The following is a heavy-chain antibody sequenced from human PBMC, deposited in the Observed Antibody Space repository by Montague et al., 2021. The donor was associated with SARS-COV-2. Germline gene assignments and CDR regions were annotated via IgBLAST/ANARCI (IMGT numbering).Heavy chain of an antibody. V-gene: IGHV4-34*01. D-gene: IGHD3-3*01. CDR3: ARGYQLRFLEWSSRQSTFDY. CDR2: INHSGST. CDR1: GGSFSGYY. Sequence: SETLSLTCAVYGGSFSGYYWSWIRQPPGKGLEWIGEINHSGSTNYNPSLKSRVTISVDTSKNQFSLKLSSVTAADTAVYYCARGYQLRFLEWSSRQSTFDYWGQGTLSPSPQ. J-gene: IGHJ4*02.